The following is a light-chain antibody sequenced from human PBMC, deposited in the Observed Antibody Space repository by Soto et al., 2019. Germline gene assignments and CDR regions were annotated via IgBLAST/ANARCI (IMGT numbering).Light chain of an antibody. Sequence: DIQMTQSPSSLSASVGDRVTITCRASQGISSYLNWYQQKPGKAPKLLIYAASSLQSGVPSRFSGSGSGTDFTLTISSLQPEDFATYYCQQSYSTPLYTFCQGTKLEIK. CDR3: QQSYSTPLYT. CDR2: AAS. CDR1: QGISSY. V-gene: IGKV1-39*01. J-gene: IGKJ2*01.